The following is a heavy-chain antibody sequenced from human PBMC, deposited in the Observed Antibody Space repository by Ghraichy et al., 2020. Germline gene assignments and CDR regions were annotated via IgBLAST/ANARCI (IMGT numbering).Heavy chain of an antibody. D-gene: IGHD4-17*01. CDR2: IWYDGSNK. V-gene: IGHV3-33*01. Sequence: LTCAASGFTFSSYGMHWVRQAPGKGLEWVAVIWYDGSNKYNADSVKGRFTISRDNSKNTLYLQMNSLRAEDTAVYYCARDLDYDFDYWGQGTLVTVSS. CDR3: ARDLDYDFDY. J-gene: IGHJ4*02. CDR1: GFTFSSYG.